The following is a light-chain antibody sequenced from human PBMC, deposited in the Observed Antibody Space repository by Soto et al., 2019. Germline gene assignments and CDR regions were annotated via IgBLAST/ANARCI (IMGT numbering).Light chain of an antibody. V-gene: IGLV2-14*03. Sequence: QSVLTQPASVSGSPGQSITISCTGTNSDVGGYNYVSWYQQHPGKAPKLLIYDVSSRPSGLSNRFSGSKSGNTASLIISGLPAEDEADYYCASYAGTYTGVFGNGTKVTV. CDR2: DVS. CDR1: NSDVGGYNY. J-gene: IGLJ1*01. CDR3: ASYAGTYTGV.